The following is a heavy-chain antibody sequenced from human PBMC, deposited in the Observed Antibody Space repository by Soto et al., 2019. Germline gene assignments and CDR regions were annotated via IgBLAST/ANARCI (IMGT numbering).Heavy chain of an antibody. CDR2: IYYSGST. CDR1: GGSIGGYD. D-gene: IGHD3-3*01. Sequence: SETQFLTCSVSGGSIGGYDVSWIRQPPGKGLEWIGYIYYSGSTNYNPSLKSRVTISVDTSKNQFSLKLSSVTAADTAVYYCAREGHYDFWSGLIDYWGQGTLVTVSS. CDR3: AREGHYDFWSGLIDY. V-gene: IGHV4-59*01. J-gene: IGHJ4*02.